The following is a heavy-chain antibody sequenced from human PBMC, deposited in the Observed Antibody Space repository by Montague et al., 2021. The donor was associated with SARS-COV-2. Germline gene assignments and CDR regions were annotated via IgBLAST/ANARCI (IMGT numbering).Heavy chain of an antibody. Sequence: SETLSLTCTVSGGSITRNYYWGWIRQPPGKGLEWVGNIYYSGTTFINPXXESRVTISVDASKNQFSLNLTSVTAADTAVYYCARPLVRGVPKAFDTWGQGALVIVSS. CDR3: ARPLVRGVPKAFDT. D-gene: IGHD3-10*01. CDR1: GGSITRNYY. V-gene: IGHV4-39*01. J-gene: IGHJ3*02. CDR2: IYYSGTT.